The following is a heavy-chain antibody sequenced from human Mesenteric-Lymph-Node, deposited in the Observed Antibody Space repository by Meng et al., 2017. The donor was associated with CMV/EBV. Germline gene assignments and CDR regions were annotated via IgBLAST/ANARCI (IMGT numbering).Heavy chain of an antibody. CDR1: GFSVSDNY. Sequence: GESLKISCAASGFSVSDNYMSWARQAPGKGLEWVAVIYTGGNTHHADSVKGRFTISRDNFRNTVYLQMNNLRLEDTAVYFCARDETFWSGYYSAYWGQGTLVTVSS. CDR3: ARDETFWSGYYSAY. V-gene: IGHV3-66*02. D-gene: IGHD3-3*01. J-gene: IGHJ4*02. CDR2: IYTGGNT.